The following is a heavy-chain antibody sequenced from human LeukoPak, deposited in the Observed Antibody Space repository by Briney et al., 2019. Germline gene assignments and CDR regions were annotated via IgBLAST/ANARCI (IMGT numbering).Heavy chain of an antibody. D-gene: IGHD1-14*01. CDR2: ISHTGIT. CDR1: GASITNYY. CDR3: ARFRSAADHPDS. V-gene: IGHV4-59*01. Sequence: PSETLSLICTVSGASITNYYWSWIRQPPGKGLEWIGYISHTGITNYNPSFESRVIISADTSRNQFSLKLTSMTAADTAVYYCARFRSAADHPDSWGQGTLVTVSS. J-gene: IGHJ4*02.